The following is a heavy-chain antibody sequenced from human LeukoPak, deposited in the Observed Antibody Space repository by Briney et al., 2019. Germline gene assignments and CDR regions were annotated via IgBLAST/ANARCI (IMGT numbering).Heavy chain of an antibody. J-gene: IGHJ4*02. Sequence: GGSLRLSCAASGFTFSSYGMHWVRQAPGKGLEWVAFIRYDGSNKYYADSVKGRFTISRDNSKNTLYLQMNSLRAEDTAVYYCAKDQYSSSYYFDYWGQGTLVTVSS. CDR2: IRYDGSNK. D-gene: IGHD6-6*01. V-gene: IGHV3-30*02. CDR3: AKDQYSSSYYFDY. CDR1: GFTFSSYG.